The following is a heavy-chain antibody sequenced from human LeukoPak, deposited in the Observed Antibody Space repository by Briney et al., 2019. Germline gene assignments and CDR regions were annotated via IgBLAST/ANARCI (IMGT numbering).Heavy chain of an antibody. CDR3: AKAVSSKDYFDY. Sequence: AGGSLRLSCAASGFTFSSYAMSWVRQAPGKGLEWVSAISGSGGSIYYADSVKGRFTISRDNSKNTLYLQMNSLRAEDTAVYYCAKAVSSKDYFDYWGQGTLVTVSS. CDR2: ISGSGGSI. D-gene: IGHD6-6*01. J-gene: IGHJ4*02. CDR1: GFTFSSYA. V-gene: IGHV3-23*01.